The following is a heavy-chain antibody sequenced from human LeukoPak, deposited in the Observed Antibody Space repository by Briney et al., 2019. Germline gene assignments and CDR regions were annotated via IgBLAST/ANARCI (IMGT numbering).Heavy chain of an antibody. CDR1: LYTLTELS. CDR2: CDSEDGER. Sequence: ASVKVSCKVCLYTLTELSLHWVRQAPGKGRAWVGGCDSEDGERSYALKFQGTVTMTEDTSTDPAYMQLSSLRSEDTAVYFCAVSLTTGGYYGMDVWGQGTTVTVSS. D-gene: IGHD1-1*01. J-gene: IGHJ6*02. V-gene: IGHV1-24*01. CDR3: AVSLTTGGYYGMDV.